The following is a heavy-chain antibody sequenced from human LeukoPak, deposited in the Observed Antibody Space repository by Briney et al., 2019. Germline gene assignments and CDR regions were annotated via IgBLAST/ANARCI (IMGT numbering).Heavy chain of an antibody. CDR1: GYSFTTHG. CDR3: ARQYYDFWSGFPLNWFDP. CDR2: INPSGGST. D-gene: IGHD3-3*01. J-gene: IGHJ5*02. Sequence: GASVKVSCKASGYSFTTHGISWVRQAPGQGLEWMGIINPSGGSTSYAQKFQGRVTMTRDTSTSTVYMELSSLRSEDTAVYYCARQYYDFWSGFPLNWFDPWGQGTLVTVSS. V-gene: IGHV1-46*01.